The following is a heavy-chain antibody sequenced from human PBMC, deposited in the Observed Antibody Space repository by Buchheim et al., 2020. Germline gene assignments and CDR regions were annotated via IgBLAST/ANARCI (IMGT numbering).Heavy chain of an antibody. CDR2: IKEDGSER. D-gene: IGHD3-16*01. J-gene: IGHJ4*02. Sequence: EVQLVESGGDLVQPGGSLRLSCAASGFTFSTQWMSWVRQAPGKGLEWVANIKEDGSERNYVDSVKGRFTISRDNAKNSLYLQMNILGAEDTAVYYCAFGGTGVFEFWGQGTL. CDR3: AFGGTGVFEF. CDR1: GFTFSTQW. V-gene: IGHV3-7*01.